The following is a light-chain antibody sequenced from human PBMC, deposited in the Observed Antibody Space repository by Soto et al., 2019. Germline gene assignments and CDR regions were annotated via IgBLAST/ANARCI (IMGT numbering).Light chain of an antibody. CDR2: GAS. CDR1: QSVSSN. J-gene: IGKJ1*01. CDR3: QQYNNWPWT. Sequence: EIVMTQSPATLSVSPGERATLSCRASQSVSSNLAWYQQKPGQAPRLLIYGASTRATGIPARFSGSGSGTEFTLTISSLQYEDFAFYYCQQYNNWPWTFGQGTKVEIK. V-gene: IGKV3-15*01.